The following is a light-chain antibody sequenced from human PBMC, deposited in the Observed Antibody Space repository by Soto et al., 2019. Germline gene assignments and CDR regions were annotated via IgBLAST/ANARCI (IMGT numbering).Light chain of an antibody. CDR2: EVS. CDR3: SSYTSSSTLV. Sequence: QSALAQPASVSGSPRQSITISCTGTSSDVGGYSYVSWYQQHPGKAPKLMIYEVSNRPSGVSNRFSGSKSGNTASLTISGLQAEDEADYYCSSYTSSSTLVFGGGTKLTVL. CDR1: SSDVGGYSY. V-gene: IGLV2-14*01. J-gene: IGLJ2*01.